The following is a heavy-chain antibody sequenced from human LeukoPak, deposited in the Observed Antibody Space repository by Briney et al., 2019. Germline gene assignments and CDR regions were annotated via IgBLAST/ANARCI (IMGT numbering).Heavy chain of an antibody. J-gene: IGHJ5*02. Sequence: GGSLRLSCAASGFTLSSYWIYWVRQAPGKGLEWVSRINSDGSTTTYADSVKGRFTISRDNAKNTVYLQMNSLRAEDTAVYYCARVRHYYDSSGYEVFWFDPWGQGTLVTVSS. CDR3: ARVRHYYDSSGYEVFWFDP. D-gene: IGHD3-22*01. V-gene: IGHV3-74*01. CDR2: INSDGSTT. CDR1: GFTLSSYW.